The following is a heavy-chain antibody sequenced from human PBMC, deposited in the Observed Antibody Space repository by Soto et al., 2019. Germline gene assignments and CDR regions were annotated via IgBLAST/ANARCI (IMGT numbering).Heavy chain of an antibody. Sequence: GGSLRLSCAASGFTFSSYGMHWVRQAPGKGLEWVAVISYDGSNKYYADSVKGRFTISRDNSKNTLYLQMNSLRAEDTAVYYCAKDQNSYGDYYYYGMDVWGQGTTVTVSS. CDR3: AKDQNSYGDYYYYGMDV. J-gene: IGHJ6*02. D-gene: IGHD4-17*01. V-gene: IGHV3-30*18. CDR1: GFTFSSYG. CDR2: ISYDGSNK.